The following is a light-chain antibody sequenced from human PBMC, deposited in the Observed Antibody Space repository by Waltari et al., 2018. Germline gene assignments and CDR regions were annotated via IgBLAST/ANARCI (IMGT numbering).Light chain of an antibody. CDR2: GAS. Sequence: EIVLTQSPGTLSLSPGERATLSCRASQSVSSSYLAWYQQEPGQAPRLLIYGASSRATGIPDRFRGSGSETDFTLTISRLEPEDFAVYYCQQYGSSPRTFGQGTKVEIK. J-gene: IGKJ1*01. V-gene: IGKV3-20*01. CDR1: QSVSSSY. CDR3: QQYGSSPRT.